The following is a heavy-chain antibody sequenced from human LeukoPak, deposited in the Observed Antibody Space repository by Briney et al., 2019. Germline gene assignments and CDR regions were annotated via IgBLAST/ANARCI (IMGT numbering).Heavy chain of an antibody. CDR3: VRDMGYYDKV. Sequence: PGGSLRLSXAASGFTFSTSWMHWVRQAPGEGLVWVSRINSDGNDRNYADSVKGRFTISRDNAKNTLYLQMNSLRAEDTAVYYCVRDMGYYDKVWGQGTLVTVSS. J-gene: IGHJ4*02. V-gene: IGHV3-74*01. D-gene: IGHD3-22*01. CDR1: GFTFSTSW. CDR2: INSDGNDR.